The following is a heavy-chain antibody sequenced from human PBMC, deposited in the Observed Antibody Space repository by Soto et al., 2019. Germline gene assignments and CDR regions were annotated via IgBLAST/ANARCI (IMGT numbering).Heavy chain of an antibody. J-gene: IGHJ4*01. CDR1: GDSIIRAGHS. V-gene: IGHV4-30-2*06. Sequence: SETLSLTCAVSGDSIIRAGHSWSWIRQSPGKRLEWIGYTYDRGSTYYNPSFRGRVSISVDRSKNQMSLKLDSVTAADTAVYYCARETMRLGGPFDNWGPGTLVTVSS. CDR2: TYDRGST. CDR3: ARETMRLGGPFDN. D-gene: IGHD3-9*01.